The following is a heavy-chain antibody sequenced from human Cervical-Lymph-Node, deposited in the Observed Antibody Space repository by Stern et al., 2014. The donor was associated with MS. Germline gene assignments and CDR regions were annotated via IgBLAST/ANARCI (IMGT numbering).Heavy chain of an antibody. CDR3: ATQRWAIFDY. V-gene: IGHV3-7*01. Sequence: VQLVESGGGFVQPGGSLRLSCTASGFSLSFSWMAWVRQAPGKGLEWVANIIPDGTKKFYVYSVKGRFSISIDNAENSMSLQVNNLRVEDTAVYYCATQRWAIFDYWGRGTPVTVSP. CDR2: IIPDGTKK. D-gene: IGHD2-2*01. CDR1: GFSLSFSW. J-gene: IGHJ4*01.